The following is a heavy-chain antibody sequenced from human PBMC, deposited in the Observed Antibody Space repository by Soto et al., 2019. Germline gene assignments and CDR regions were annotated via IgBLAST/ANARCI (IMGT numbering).Heavy chain of an antibody. D-gene: IGHD3-22*01. CDR1: GFTLSSFA. CDR3: ARAYDSSMNDFDY. J-gene: IGHJ4*02. Sequence: QVQLVESGGGVVQPGRSLRLSCAASGFTLSSFAIHWVRQAPGKGLEWVSRISYDGSNKYYADSVKGRFTISRDNSKNTLYLQMNSLRAEDTAVYYCARAYDSSMNDFDYWGQGTLVTVSS. V-gene: IGHV3-30-3*01. CDR2: ISYDGSNK.